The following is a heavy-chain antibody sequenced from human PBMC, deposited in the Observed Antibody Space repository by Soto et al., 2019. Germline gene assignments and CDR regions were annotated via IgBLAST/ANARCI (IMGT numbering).Heavy chain of an antibody. CDR1: GGSISSGGYY. D-gene: IGHD3-22*01. J-gene: IGHJ4*02. CDR2: IYYSGST. CDR3: ARAPPSYYDSSGLILDY. V-gene: IGHV4-31*03. Sequence: SETLSLTCTVSGGSISSGGYYWSWIRQHPGKGLEWIGYIYYSGSTYYNPSLKSRVTISVDTSKNQFSLKLSSVTAADTAVYYCARAPPSYYDSSGLILDYWGQGTLVTVSS.